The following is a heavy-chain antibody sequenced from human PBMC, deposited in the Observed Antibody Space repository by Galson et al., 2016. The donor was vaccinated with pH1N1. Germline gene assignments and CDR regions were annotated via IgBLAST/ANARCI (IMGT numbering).Heavy chain of an antibody. CDR1: GGTFSTYV. D-gene: IGHD4-23*01. J-gene: IGHJ5*02. Sequence: VKVSCKASGGTFSTYVIIWVRPAPGQGLEWMGRIVPITGVTNYAQKFQDRVTITADESTSTAYMELSSLRSEDTGVYYCAPGGDDYGGNPHWFDPWGQGTLVTVSS. CDR2: IVPITGVT. V-gene: IGHV1-69*04. CDR3: APGGDDYGGNPHWFDP.